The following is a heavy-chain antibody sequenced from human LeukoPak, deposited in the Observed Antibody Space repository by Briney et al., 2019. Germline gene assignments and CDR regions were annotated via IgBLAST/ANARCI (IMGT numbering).Heavy chain of an antibody. CDR1: GFTFSSYW. J-gene: IGHJ4*02. CDR3: ARRGSSSLYDY. Sequence: PGGSLRLSCAASGFTFSSYWMSWVRQAPGKGLEWVANIKQDGSEKYYVDSVKGRFTISRDNARNSLYLQMSSLRAEDTALYYCARRGSSSLYDYWGRGTLVTVSS. CDR2: IKQDGSEK. D-gene: IGHD6-13*01. V-gene: IGHV3-7*03.